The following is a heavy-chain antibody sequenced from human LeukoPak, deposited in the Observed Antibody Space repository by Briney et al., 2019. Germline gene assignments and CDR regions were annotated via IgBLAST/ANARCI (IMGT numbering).Heavy chain of an antibody. CDR1: GGSISSSSYY. CDR2: IYYSGST. D-gene: IGHD5-18*01. CDR3: ATSYAPGYSYGWNFDY. V-gene: IGHV4-39*01. J-gene: IGHJ4*02. Sequence: SETLSLTCTVSGGSISSSSYYWGWIRQPPGKGLEWIGSIYYSGSTYYNPSLKSRVTVSVDTSKNQFSLKLSSVTAADTAVYYCATSYAPGYSYGWNFDYWGQGTLVTVSS.